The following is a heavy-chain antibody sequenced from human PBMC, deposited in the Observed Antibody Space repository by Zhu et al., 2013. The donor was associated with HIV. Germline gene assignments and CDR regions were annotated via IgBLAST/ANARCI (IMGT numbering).Heavy chain of an antibody. CDR2: ISSASNYI. CDR3: ARDLIQLWFGFDC. D-gene: IGHD5-18*01. CDR1: GFTFNSYS. V-gene: IGHV3-21*01. Sequence: GFTFNSYSMNWVRQAPGKGLEWVSSISSASNYIYYADSVKGRFTISRDNAKNSLYLQMNSLRAEDTAVYYCARDLIQLWFGFDCWGQGTLVTVSS. J-gene: IGHJ4*02.